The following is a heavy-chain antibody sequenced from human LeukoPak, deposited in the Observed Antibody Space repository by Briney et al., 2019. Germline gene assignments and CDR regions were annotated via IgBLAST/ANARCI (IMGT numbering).Heavy chain of an antibody. CDR3: ANWIGSSSRDY. V-gene: IGHV3-23*01. Sequence: GRSLRLSCAASGFTFSTYAMTWVRQAPGKGLEWVSGINSNGDEIYYADSVRGRFTISRDNSNNALYLQMDSLRTEDTAVYYCANWIGSSSRDYWGRGTLVTVSS. D-gene: IGHD6-6*01. CDR1: GFTFSTYA. J-gene: IGHJ4*02. CDR2: INSNGDEI.